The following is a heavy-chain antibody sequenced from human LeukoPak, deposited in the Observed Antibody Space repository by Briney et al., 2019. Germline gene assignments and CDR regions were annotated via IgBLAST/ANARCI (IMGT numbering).Heavy chain of an antibody. V-gene: IGHV1-2*02. D-gene: IGHD6-13*01. CDR3: ARVGYSSSWYYFDY. CDR2: INPNSGGT. CDR1: GYTFTGNY. J-gene: IGHJ4*02. Sequence: ASVKVSCKASGYTFTGNYMHWVRQAPGQGLEWMGWINPNSGGTNYAQKFQGRVTMTRDTSISTAYMELSRLRSDDTAVYYCARVGYSSSWYYFDYWGQGTLVTVSS.